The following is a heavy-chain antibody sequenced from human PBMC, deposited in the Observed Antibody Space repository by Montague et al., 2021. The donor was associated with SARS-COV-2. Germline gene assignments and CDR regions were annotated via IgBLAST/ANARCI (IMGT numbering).Heavy chain of an antibody. Sequence: SLRLSWAASGFTFGDYAMSWVRQAPGRGLEWVGFIRSKNYGGTTEYAASVKGRFTISRDDSASIAYLQMNSLKTEDTAVYYCTRFSGRVDYWGQGTLVTVSS. J-gene: IGHJ4*02. CDR1: GFTFGDYA. D-gene: IGHD6-19*01. V-gene: IGHV3-49*04. CDR2: IRSKNYGGTT. CDR3: TRFSGRVDY.